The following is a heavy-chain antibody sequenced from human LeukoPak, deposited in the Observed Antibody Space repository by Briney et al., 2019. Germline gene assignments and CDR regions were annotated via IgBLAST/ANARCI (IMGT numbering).Heavy chain of an antibody. Sequence: SETLSLTCVVSGYSISSGYYWGWIRQSPGKGLEWIATIFHTGSIYYNPSLKSRLTLSVDTSKNPFTLKLNSVSAADTAVYYCARMEVSYYYDSSTYYPAAFDVWDQGTMVSVSS. CDR3: ARMEVSYYYDSSTYYPAAFDV. J-gene: IGHJ3*01. CDR2: IFHTGSI. V-gene: IGHV4-38-2*01. CDR1: GYSISSGYY. D-gene: IGHD3-22*01.